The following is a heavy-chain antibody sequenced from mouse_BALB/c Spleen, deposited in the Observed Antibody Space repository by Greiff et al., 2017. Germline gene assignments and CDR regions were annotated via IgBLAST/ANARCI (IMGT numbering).Heavy chain of an antibody. CDR1: GFSFSDYY. Sequence: EVKLVESGGGLVKPGGSLKLSCAASGFSFSDYYMYWVRQTPEKRLEWVANISDGGSYTYYPDSVKGRFTISRDNAKNNLYLQMSSLKSEDTAMSYCARSGDYGSRNYFDYWGQGTTLTVSS. J-gene: IGHJ2*01. D-gene: IGHD1-1*01. CDR2: ISDGGSYT. V-gene: IGHV5-4*02. CDR3: ARSGDYGSRNYFDY.